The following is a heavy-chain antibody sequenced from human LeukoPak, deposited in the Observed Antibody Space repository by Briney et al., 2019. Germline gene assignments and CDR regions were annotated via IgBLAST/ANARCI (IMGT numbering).Heavy chain of an antibody. J-gene: IGHJ4*02. D-gene: IGHD6-19*01. CDR3: AHRLVAGRTKWYYFDY. CDR1: GFSLSTSGVG. V-gene: IGHV2-5*02. Sequence: GPTLVTPTQTLTLTCSFSGFSLSTSGVGVGWIRQPPGTALAWLALIYWDDDKRYSPSLKSRLTITKDTSKNQVVLTMTNMDPVDTATYYCAHRLVAGRTKWYYFDYWGQGTLVTVSS. CDR2: IYWDDDK.